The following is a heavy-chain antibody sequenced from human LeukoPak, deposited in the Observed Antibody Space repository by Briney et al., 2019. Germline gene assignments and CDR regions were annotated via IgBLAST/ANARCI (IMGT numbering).Heavy chain of an antibody. V-gene: IGHV3-30*18. CDR3: AKRPSDYGDYVSYFDH. D-gene: IGHD4-17*01. CDR2: ISGDGRSK. CDR1: GVSFISYG. J-gene: IGHJ4*02. Sequence: GGSLRLSCGASGVSFISYGMHWVRQAPGKGLEGVGVISGDGRSKDYADSVKGRFTISRDNSQDTLYLQMNSLRAEDTAVYYCAKRPSDYGDYVSYFDHWGQGTLVTVSS.